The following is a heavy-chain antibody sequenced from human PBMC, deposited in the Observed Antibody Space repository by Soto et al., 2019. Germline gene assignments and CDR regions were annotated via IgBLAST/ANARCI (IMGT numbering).Heavy chain of an antibody. D-gene: IGHD4-17*01. J-gene: IGHJ4*02. V-gene: IGHV4-39*01. CDR1: GDSITITEYY. CDR2: MYLSGRT. CDR3: ERWSPKQLYGGWVGS. Sequence: PSEALSVICSVSGDSITITEYYWGWISQPPGKGLDWIGSMYLSGRTYYNLSLKSRVTMSIDTSKSQFSLKLRSVTAADTAIYYCERWSPKQLYGGWVGSWGQVTPVTVSS.